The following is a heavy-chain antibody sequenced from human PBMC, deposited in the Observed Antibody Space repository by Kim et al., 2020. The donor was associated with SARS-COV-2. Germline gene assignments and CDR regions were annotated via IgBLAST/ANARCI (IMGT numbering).Heavy chain of an antibody. Sequence: TGKTNYTPSLESRVTIAIDTSKNQLSLKVTSGTAADAAMYYCVRGGAYFDYWGQGVLVTVSS. V-gene: IGHV4-59*09. CDR3: VRGGAYFDY. CDR2: TGKT. D-gene: IGHD3-16*01. J-gene: IGHJ4*02.